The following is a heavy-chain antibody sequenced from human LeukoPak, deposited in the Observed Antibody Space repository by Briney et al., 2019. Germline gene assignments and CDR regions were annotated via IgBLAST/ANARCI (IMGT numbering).Heavy chain of an antibody. CDR2: ISSSSSYI. J-gene: IGHJ4*02. Sequence: GGSLRLSCAASGFTFSSYWMSWVRQAPGKGLEWVSSISSSSSYIYYADSVKGRFTISRDNAKNSLYLQVNSLRAEDTAVYYCARDQAMVEQGADYWGQGTLVTVSS. CDR1: GFTFSSYW. V-gene: IGHV3-21*01. CDR3: ARDQAMVEQGADY. D-gene: IGHD5-18*01.